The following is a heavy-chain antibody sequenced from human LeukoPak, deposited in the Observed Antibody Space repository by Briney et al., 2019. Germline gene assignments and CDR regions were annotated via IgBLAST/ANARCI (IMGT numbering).Heavy chain of an antibody. Sequence: GGSLRLSCAASGFTFSGSAMHWVRQASGKGLEWVGRIRSKANSYATAYAASVKGRFTISRDDSKNTAYLQTNSLKTEDTAVYYCTARWAYYDFWSGNDYWGQGTLVTVSS. V-gene: IGHV3-73*01. CDR1: GFTFSGSA. J-gene: IGHJ4*02. CDR2: IRSKANSYAT. CDR3: TARWAYYDFWSGNDY. D-gene: IGHD3-3*01.